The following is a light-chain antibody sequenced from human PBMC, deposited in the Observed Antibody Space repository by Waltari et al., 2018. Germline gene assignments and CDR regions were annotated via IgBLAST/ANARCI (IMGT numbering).Light chain of an antibody. V-gene: IGLV4-69*01. J-gene: IGLJ2*01. CDR1: SGHSSYA. Sequence: QLVLTQSPSASASLGASVKLTCTLSSGHSSYAIAWHQQQPEKGPRYLMKVNSDGSHKKGDGIPDRFSGSSSGTERYLTFASLQSEDEADYYCQTWGTGIQVFGGGTKLTVL. CDR2: VNSDGSH. CDR3: QTWGTGIQV.